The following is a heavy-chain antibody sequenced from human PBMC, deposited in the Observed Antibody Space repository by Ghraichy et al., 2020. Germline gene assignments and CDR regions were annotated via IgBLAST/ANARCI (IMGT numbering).Heavy chain of an antibody. V-gene: IGHV1-18*04. J-gene: IGHJ6*02. CDR1: GYTFTSYG. CDR2: ISAYNGNT. D-gene: IGHD5-12*01. Sequence: ASVKVSCKASGYTFTSYGISWVRQAPGQGLEWMGWISAYNGNTNYAQKLQGRVTMTTDTSTSTAYMELRSLRSDDTAVYYCAREGVNRVGFYYYYGMDVWGQGTTVTVSS. CDR3: AREGVNRVGFYYYYGMDV.